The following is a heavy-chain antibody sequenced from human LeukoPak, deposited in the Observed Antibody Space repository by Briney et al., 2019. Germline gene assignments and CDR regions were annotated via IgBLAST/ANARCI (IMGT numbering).Heavy chain of an antibody. D-gene: IGHD2-2*01. Sequence: QPGGSLRLSCAASGITVSSHYMSWVRQAPGKGLEWVSVICSGGSTYYADSVKGRFTISRDNSKNTLHLQMNSLRAEDTAVYFCAREYQPAAYDYWGQGTLVIVSS. CDR3: AREYQPAAYDY. CDR2: ICSGGST. J-gene: IGHJ4*02. V-gene: IGHV3-66*01. CDR1: GITVSSHY.